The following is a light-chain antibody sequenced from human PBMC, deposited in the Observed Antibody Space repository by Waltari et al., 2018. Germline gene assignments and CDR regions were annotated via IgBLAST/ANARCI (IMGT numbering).Light chain of an antibody. CDR1: QIISSY. CDR3: QQSYSTPI. J-gene: IGKJ4*01. CDR2: ATS. V-gene: IGKV1-39*01. Sequence: DIQMTQSPSSLSASVVDRVTITCRASQIISSYLNWYQQKPGKATKLRIYATSNLQSGVPSRFSGSGSGTDFTLTISSLPPEDFATYYCQQSYSTPIFGGGTKVEIK.